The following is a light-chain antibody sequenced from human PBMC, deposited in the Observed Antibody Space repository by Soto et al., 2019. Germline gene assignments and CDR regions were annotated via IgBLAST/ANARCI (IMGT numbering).Light chain of an antibody. V-gene: IGLV2-14*01. Sequence: QSVLNQPASVSGSPGQSITISCPGTNSDVGGYNYVSWYQQHPGKAPKLMICDVSNRPSGVSNRFSGSKSGNTASLTISGLQAEDEADYYCSSYTSSRGVFGTGTKVTVL. CDR2: DVS. CDR3: SSYTSSRGV. CDR1: NSDVGGYNY. J-gene: IGLJ1*01.